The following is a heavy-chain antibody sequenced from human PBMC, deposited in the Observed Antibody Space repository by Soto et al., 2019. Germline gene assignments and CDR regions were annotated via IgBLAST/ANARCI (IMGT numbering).Heavy chain of an antibody. Sequence: GGSLRLSCAASGFTFSSYAMSWVRQAPGKGLEWVSAISGSGGSTYYADSVKGRFTISRDNSKNTLYLQMNSLRAEDTAVYYCAKVFLRAGFGVVIPAGYFDYWGQGTLVTVSS. CDR1: GFTFSSYA. CDR2: ISGSGGST. J-gene: IGHJ4*02. V-gene: IGHV3-23*01. CDR3: AKVFLRAGFGVVIPAGYFDY. D-gene: IGHD3-3*01.